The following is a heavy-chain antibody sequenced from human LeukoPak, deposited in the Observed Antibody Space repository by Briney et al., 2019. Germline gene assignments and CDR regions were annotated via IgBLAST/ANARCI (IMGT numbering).Heavy chain of an antibody. CDR1: GFTFSSYG. D-gene: IGHD2-2*01. J-gene: IGHJ6*02. CDR3: AKDASGAQLLRLYYYYGMDV. CDR2: ISYDGSNK. Sequence: PGRSLRLSCAASGFTFSSYGMHWVRQAPGKGLEWVAVISYDGSNKYYADSVKGRFTISRDNSKNTLYLQMNSLRAEVTAVYYCAKDASGAQLLRLYYYYGMDVWGQGTTVTVSS. V-gene: IGHV3-30*18.